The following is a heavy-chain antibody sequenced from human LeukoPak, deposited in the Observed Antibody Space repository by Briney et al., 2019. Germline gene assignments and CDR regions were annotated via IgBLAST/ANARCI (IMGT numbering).Heavy chain of an antibody. Sequence: GASVKVSCKASGYSFTDYSFQWVRQAPGQGLEWKGCIDPNSGGTNYAQKFQGRVTMTRDTSISTVYLDVSRLRSDDTAVYYCARTMAVTGSSFYWGQGTLVTVSS. CDR1: GYSFTDYS. V-gene: IGHV1-2*02. J-gene: IGHJ4*02. D-gene: IGHD6-19*01. CDR3: ARTMAVTGSSFY. CDR2: IDPNSGGT.